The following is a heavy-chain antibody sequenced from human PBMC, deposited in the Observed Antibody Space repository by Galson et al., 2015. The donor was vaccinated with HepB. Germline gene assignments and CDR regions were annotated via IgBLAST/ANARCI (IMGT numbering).Heavy chain of an antibody. V-gene: IGHV1-2*06. CDR1: GYTFTGYY. Sequence: SVKVSCKASGYTFTGYYMHWVRQAPGQGLEWMGRINPNSGGTNYAQKFQGRVTMTRDTSISTAYMELSRLRSDDTAVYYCARVPGVTTFYYYHYMDVWGKGTTVTVSS. D-gene: IGHD4-11*01. CDR3: ARVPGVTTFYYYHYMDV. J-gene: IGHJ6*03. CDR2: INPNSGGT.